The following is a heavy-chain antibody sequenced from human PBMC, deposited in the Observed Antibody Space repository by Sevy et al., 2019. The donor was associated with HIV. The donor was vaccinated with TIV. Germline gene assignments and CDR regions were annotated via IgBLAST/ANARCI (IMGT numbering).Heavy chain of an antibody. J-gene: IGHJ4*02. CDR3: ARDLPPSATTVPHFDC. D-gene: IGHD4-17*01. CDR1: GFTFSSYE. V-gene: IGHV3-48*03. CDR2: ISNSGTAM. Sequence: GGSLRLSCAASGFTFSSYEMNWVRQAPGKGLEWISYISNSGTAMYYSESVRGRFTMSRDNARRSLYLQMNSLRAEDTAVYYCARDLPPSATTVPHFDCWGQGTLVTVSS.